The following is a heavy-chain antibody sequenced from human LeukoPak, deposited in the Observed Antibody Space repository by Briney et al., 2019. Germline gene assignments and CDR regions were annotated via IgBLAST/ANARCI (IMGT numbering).Heavy chain of an antibody. CDR1: GFTFSSYA. D-gene: IGHD1-26*01. CDR3: AKDSGWELLGVYAFDI. CDR2: ISGSGGST. Sequence: PGGSLRLSCAASGFTFSSYAMSWARQAPGKGLEWVSAISGSGGSTYYADSVKGRFTISRDNSKNTLYLQMNSLRAEDTAVYYCAKDSGWELLGVYAFDIWGQGTMVTVSS. J-gene: IGHJ3*02. V-gene: IGHV3-23*01.